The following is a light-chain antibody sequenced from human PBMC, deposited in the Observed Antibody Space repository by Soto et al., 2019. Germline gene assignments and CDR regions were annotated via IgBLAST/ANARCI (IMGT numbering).Light chain of an antibody. V-gene: IGKV3-20*01. CDR2: DAS. J-gene: IGKJ1*01. Sequence: EIVLSQSPGTLSLSPGERATLSCRASQSVSSSYLAWYQQKPGQAPRLLIYDASNRATGIPARFSGSGSGTDFTLTITRLEPEDFAVYYCQHYVTSLTTFGQGTKVDIK. CDR1: QSVSSSY. CDR3: QHYVTSLTT.